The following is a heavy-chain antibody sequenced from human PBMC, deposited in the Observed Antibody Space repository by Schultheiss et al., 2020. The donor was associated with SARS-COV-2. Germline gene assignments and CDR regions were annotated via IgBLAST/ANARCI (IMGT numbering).Heavy chain of an antibody. CDR2: IYYSGST. CDR1: GGSISSYY. Sequence: SETLSLTCTVSGGSISSYYWSWIRQPPGKGLEWIGYIYYSGSTNYNPSLKSRVTISVDTSKNQFSLKLSSVTAADTAVYYCARAHSTRRVVVVAATVSRLGWFDPWGQGTLVTVSS. J-gene: IGHJ5*02. V-gene: IGHV4-59*12. D-gene: IGHD2-15*01. CDR3: ARAHSTRRVVVVAATVSRLGWFDP.